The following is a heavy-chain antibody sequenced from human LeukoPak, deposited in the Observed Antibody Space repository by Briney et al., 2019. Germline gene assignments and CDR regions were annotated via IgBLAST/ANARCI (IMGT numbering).Heavy chain of an antibody. Sequence: ASVKASCKASGYTFTNSDINWVRQATGQGLEWMGWMNPNSGNTGYAQKFQGRVTMTRNTSISTAYMELSSLRSEDAAVYYCVRGLGEYYYSSGSPDYWGQGTLVTVSS. CDR3: VRGLGEYYYSSGSPDY. CDR2: MNPNSGNT. V-gene: IGHV1-8*01. CDR1: GYTFTNSD. D-gene: IGHD3-10*01. J-gene: IGHJ4*02.